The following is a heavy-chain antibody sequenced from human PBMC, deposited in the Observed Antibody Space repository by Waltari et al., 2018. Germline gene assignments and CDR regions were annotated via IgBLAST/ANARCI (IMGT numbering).Heavy chain of an antibody. CDR3: ARTPLGSIAAQTPYYYYMDV. CDR1: GGSISSSSYY. D-gene: IGHD6-6*01. CDR2: IYYSGST. Sequence: QLQLQESGPGLVKPSETLSLTCTVSGGSISSSSYYWGWIRQPPGKGLEWIGSIYYSGSTYYNPSLKSRVTISVDTSKNQFSLKLSSVTAADTAVYYCARTPLGSIAAQTPYYYYMDVWGKGTTVTISS. V-gene: IGHV4-39*07. J-gene: IGHJ6*03.